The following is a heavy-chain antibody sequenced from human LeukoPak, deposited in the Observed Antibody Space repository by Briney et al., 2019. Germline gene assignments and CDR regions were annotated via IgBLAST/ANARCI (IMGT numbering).Heavy chain of an antibody. CDR1: GYSFSTYW. Sequence: GESLKISCKGSGYSFSTYWIGWVRQKSGKCLEWIGIIYPGDSDVKYGPSFHGQVTISADKSISTAYLQWSSLKASDTAMYYCARQESSGFHDFWGQGTLVTVSS. J-gene: IGHJ4*02. D-gene: IGHD5-12*01. V-gene: IGHV5-51*01. CDR2: IYPGDSDV. CDR3: ARQESSGFHDF.